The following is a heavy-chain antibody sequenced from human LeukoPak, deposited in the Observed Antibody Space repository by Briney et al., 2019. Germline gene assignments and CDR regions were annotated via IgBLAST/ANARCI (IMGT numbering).Heavy chain of an antibody. CDR1: GGSISSYY. D-gene: IGHD3-16*01. Sequence: SETLSLTCTVSGGSISSYYWSWIRQPPGKGLEWIGYIYYSGSTNYNPSLKSRATISVDTSKNQFSLKLSSVTAADTAVYYCARETSQKGAHYMDVWGKGTTVTIS. CDR3: ARETSQKGAHYMDV. CDR2: IYYSGST. J-gene: IGHJ6*03. V-gene: IGHV4-59*01.